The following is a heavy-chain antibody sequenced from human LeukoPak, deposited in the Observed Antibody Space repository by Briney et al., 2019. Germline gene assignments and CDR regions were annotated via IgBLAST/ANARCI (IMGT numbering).Heavy chain of an antibody. D-gene: IGHD3-9*01. CDR1: GGTFSSYA. Sequence: GSSVKVSCKASGGTFSSYAISWVRQAPGQGLEWMGGIIPIFGTANYAQKFQGRVTITTDESTSTAYMELSSLRSEDTAVYYCARAPSYYDILTAYMDPGSGGDYWGQGTLVTVSS. CDR3: ARAPSYYDILTAYMDPGSGGDY. J-gene: IGHJ4*02. V-gene: IGHV1-69*05. CDR2: IIPIFGTA.